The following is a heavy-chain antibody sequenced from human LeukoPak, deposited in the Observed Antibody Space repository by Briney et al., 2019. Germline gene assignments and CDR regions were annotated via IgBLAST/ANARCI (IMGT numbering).Heavy chain of an antibody. D-gene: IGHD1-26*01. CDR2: IYPGDSDT. V-gene: IGHV5-51*01. J-gene: IGHJ4*02. Sequence: GESLKISCKGSGYSFTSYWIGWVRQMPGKGLEWMGIIYPGDSDTRYSPSFQGQVTISADKSISTAYLQWSSLKASDTAMYYCARGGPGGALFSVASPFGYFDYWGQGTLVTVSS. CDR3: ARGGPGGALFSVASPFGYFDY. CDR1: GYSFTSYW.